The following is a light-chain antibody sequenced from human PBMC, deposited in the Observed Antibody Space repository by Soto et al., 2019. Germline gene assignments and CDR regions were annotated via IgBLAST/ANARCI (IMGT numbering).Light chain of an antibody. J-gene: IGKJ2*01. CDR2: KAS. V-gene: IGKV1-5*03. CDR1: QRISSW. CDR3: QRYNSYSYT. Sequence: DIQMTQSPSTLSASVGDRVTITCRASQRISSWLAWYQQKPGKAPKLLIYKASSLESGVPSRFSGSGSETEFTLTISSLQPDDFATYYCQRYNSYSYTFGQGTKLEIK.